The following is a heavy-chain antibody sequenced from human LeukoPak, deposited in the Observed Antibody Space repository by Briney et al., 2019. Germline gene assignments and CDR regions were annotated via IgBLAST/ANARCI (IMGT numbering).Heavy chain of an antibody. V-gene: IGHV3-7*03. Sequence: GGSLRLSCAASGFTFSTYWMTWVRQAPGKGLEWVANIKQDGSEKYYVDSVKGRFTVSRDNGKNSLYLQMNSLGAEDTAVYYCARDEGILTAYYFHWGQGTLVTVSS. CDR2: IKQDGSEK. CDR3: ARDEGILTAYYFH. J-gene: IGHJ4*02. D-gene: IGHD3-9*01. CDR1: GFTFSTYW.